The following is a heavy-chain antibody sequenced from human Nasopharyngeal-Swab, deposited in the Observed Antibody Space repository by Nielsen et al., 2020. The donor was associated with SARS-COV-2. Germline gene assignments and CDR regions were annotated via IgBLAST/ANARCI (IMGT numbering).Heavy chain of an antibody. J-gene: IGHJ4*02. CDR2: ISDDGSTK. CDR3: ARDGGSRSQFDY. V-gene: IGHV3-30-3*01. CDR1: GFTFRLSA. D-gene: IGHD1-26*01. Sequence: GGPLRLSCVATGFTFRLSAMHWVRQAPGKGLEWVAVISDDGSTKFYADSVMGRFTVSRDNSKNTVHLQMNSLRSDDKAMYYCARDGGSRSQFDYWGQGTLVRLL.